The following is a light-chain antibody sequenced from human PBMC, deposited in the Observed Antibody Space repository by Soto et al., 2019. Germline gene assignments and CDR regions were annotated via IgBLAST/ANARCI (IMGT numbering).Light chain of an antibody. CDR3: QHSYSTPIT. Sequence: DLQVTHSPSSLSTSLLDRVAITFLASQSISSYLNWYQQKPGKAPKLLIYDASSLQSGVPSRFSGSGSGTDFTLTISCLQPEDFATYYCQHSYSTPITFGQGTRLEI. CDR1: QSISSY. V-gene: IGKV1-39*01. J-gene: IGKJ5*01. CDR2: DAS.